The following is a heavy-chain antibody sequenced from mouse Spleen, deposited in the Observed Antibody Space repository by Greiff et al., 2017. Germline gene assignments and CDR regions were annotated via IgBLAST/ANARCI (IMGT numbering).Heavy chain of an antibody. J-gene: IGHJ2*01. V-gene: IGHV5-6*01. CDR2: ISSGGSYT. CDR3: ARHAANCFDY. Sequence: EVKVVESGGDLVKPGGSLKLSCAASGFTFSSYGMSWVRQTPDKRLEWVATISSGGSYTYYPDSVKGRFTISRDNAKNTLYLQMSSLKSEDTAMYYCARHAANCFDYWGQGTTLTVSS. CDR1: GFTFSSYG. D-gene: IGHD4-1*01.